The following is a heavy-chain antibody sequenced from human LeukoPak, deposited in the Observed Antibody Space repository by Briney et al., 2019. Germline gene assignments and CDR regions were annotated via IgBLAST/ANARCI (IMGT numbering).Heavy chain of an antibody. Sequence: PSETLSLTCTLSGDSISHYYWSWIRQSPGKGLEWIGYVYYSGSTNYNPSLKSRVTVSVDTSRNQFFLKLSSVTAADTAVYYCARGGIQLWSNNWVDPWGQGTLVTVSS. V-gene: IGHV4-59*01. CDR1: GDSISHYY. J-gene: IGHJ5*02. CDR3: ARGGIQLWSNNWVDP. CDR2: VYYSGST. D-gene: IGHD5-18*01.